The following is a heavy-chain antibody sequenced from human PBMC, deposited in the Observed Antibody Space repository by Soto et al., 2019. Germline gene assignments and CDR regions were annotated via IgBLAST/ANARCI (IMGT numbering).Heavy chain of an antibody. CDR3: AKGLPLEY. D-gene: IGHD3-16*01. Sequence: EVQLLESGGGLVQPGGSLRLPCAASGFTFRNYAMTWVRQAPGKGLEWVSSISGSGGSTHYADSVKGRFIISRDNSKNTVYLQMNRRRAEDTAIYYCAKGLPLEYWGQGTLVTVSS. CDR2: ISGSGGST. V-gene: IGHV3-23*01. CDR1: GFTFRNYA. J-gene: IGHJ4*02.